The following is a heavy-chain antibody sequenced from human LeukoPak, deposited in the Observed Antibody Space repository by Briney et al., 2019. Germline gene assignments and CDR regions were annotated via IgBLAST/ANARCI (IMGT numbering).Heavy chain of an antibody. D-gene: IGHD2-21*02. CDR2: INHSGST. Sequence: SETLSLTCAVYGGSFSGYYWSWIRQPPGKGLEWIGEINHSGSTNYNPSLKSRVTISVDTSKNQFSLKLSSVTAADTAVHYCAAVAYCGGDCYSMDYWGQGTLVTVSS. J-gene: IGHJ4*02. CDR1: GGSFSGYY. CDR3: AAVAYCGGDCYSMDY. V-gene: IGHV4-34*01.